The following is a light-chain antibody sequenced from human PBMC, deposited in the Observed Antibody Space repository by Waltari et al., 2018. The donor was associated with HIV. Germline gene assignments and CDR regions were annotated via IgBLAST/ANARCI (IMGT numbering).Light chain of an antibody. J-gene: IGKJ1*01. Sequence: EIVMTQSPATLSVSPGERVTLSCRASQSVITNLAWYQQKFGQPPRLLIYATSIRATKIPARFSGGGSGTEFTLTISSLQSEDFAIYYCQQYNTWPRTFGEGTKVEV. CDR3: QQYNTWPRT. CDR1: QSVITN. V-gene: IGKV3-15*01. CDR2: ATS.